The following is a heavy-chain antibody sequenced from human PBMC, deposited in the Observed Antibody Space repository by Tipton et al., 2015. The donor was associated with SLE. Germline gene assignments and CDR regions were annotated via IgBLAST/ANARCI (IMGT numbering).Heavy chain of an antibody. V-gene: IGHV3-33*01. CDR1: GFTFSSYG. CDR2: IWYDGSNK. J-gene: IGHJ4*02. CDR3: ARERYSSGWYLFDY. Sequence: SLRLSCAASGFTFSSYGMHWVRQAPGKGLEWVAVIWYDGSNKYYADSVKGRFTISRDNSKNTLYLQMNSLRAEDTAVYYCARERYSSGWYLFDYWGQGTLVTVSS. D-gene: IGHD6-19*01.